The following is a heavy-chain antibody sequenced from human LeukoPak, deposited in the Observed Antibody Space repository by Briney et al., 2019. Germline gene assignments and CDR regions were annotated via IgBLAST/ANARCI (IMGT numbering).Heavy chain of an antibody. D-gene: IGHD2-2*01. CDR2: INQDGSEK. J-gene: IGHJ6*03. CDR3: ARNPGVTAGRGYYYYMDV. Sequence: GGSLRLSCATSGFIFSTYNMTWVRQAPGKGLQWVANINQDGSEKYFVDSVKGRFTISRDNAKNSLYLHMNSLRAEDTAVYYCARNPGVTAGRGYYYYMDVWGKGTTVTVSS. V-gene: IGHV3-7*01. CDR1: GFIFSTYN.